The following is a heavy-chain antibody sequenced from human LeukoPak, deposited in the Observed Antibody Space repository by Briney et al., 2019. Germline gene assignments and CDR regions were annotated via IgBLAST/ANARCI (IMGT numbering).Heavy chain of an antibody. V-gene: IGHV1-18*01. CDR2: ISAYNGNT. CDR3: ASSRIAARTLDY. CDR1: GYTFTSYG. Sequence: ASVKVSCKASGYTFTSYGISWVRQAPGQGLKWMGWISAYNGNTNYAQKLQGRVTMTTDTSTSTAYMELRSLRSDDTAVYYCASSRIAARTLDYWGQGTLVTVSS. J-gene: IGHJ4*02. D-gene: IGHD6-6*01.